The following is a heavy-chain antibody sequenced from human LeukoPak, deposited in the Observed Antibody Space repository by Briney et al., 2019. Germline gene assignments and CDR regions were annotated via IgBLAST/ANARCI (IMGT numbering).Heavy chain of an antibody. CDR1: GFTFSNAW. D-gene: IGHD3-3*01. Sequence: GGSLRLSCAASGFTFSNAWMSWVRQAPGKGLEWVGRIKSKTDGGTTDYAAPVKGRFTISRDDSKNTLYLQMNSLKTEDTAVYYCARDPSEWPHHYYYYYMDVWGKGTTVTVSS. CDR2: IKSKTDGGTT. V-gene: IGHV3-15*01. CDR3: ARDPSEWPHHYYYYYMDV. J-gene: IGHJ6*03.